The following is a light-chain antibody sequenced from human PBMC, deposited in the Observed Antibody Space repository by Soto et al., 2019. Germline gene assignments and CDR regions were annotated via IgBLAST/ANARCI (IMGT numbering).Light chain of an antibody. CDR1: GSDVGGCNC. V-gene: IGLV2-14*01. J-gene: IGLJ1*01. Sequence: QSALTQPASVSGSPGQSIAISCTGTGSDVGGCNCVSWYQQHPGKAPRLMIYEVSNRPSGVSNRFSGSKSGNTASLTISGLQAEDEADYFCSSFTSVSTLVFGTGTKVTV. CDR3: SSFTSVSTLV. CDR2: EVS.